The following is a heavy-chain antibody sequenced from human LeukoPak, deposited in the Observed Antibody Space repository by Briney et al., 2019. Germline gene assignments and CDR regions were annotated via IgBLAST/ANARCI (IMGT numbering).Heavy chain of an antibody. CDR3: ARDVVVVPAAIHYGMDV. CDR1: GGSFSDYF. J-gene: IGHJ6*02. V-gene: IGHV4-34*01. Sequence: SETLSLTCAVYGGSFSDYFWGWIRQPPGKGLEWIGEINHRGRTYYNPSLKSRVTISVDTSKNQFSLNLSSVTAADTAVYYCARDVVVVPAAIHYGMDVWGQGITVTVSS. D-gene: IGHD2-2*01. CDR2: INHRGRT.